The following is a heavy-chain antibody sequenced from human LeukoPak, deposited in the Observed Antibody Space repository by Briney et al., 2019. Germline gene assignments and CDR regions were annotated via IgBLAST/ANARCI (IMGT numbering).Heavy chain of an antibody. CDR3: ARGFVASFDY. V-gene: IGHV4-4*07. CDR1: GASISSYR. D-gene: IGHD2-15*01. J-gene: IGHJ4*02. Sequence: SETLSLTCTVSGASISSYRWGWIRQPAGKGLEWIGRLFSDGNTYSNPSLKSRVSLSVDMSKNQFSLKLSSVTAADTAVYYCARGFVASFDYWGQGTLVTVSS. CDR2: LFSDGNT.